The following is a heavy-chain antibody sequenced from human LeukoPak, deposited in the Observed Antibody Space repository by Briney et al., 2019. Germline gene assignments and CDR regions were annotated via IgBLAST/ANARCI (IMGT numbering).Heavy chain of an antibody. D-gene: IGHD6-19*01. Sequence: TSETLSLTCTVSGVSISSYYWSWIRQPPGRGLEWIGYIYYSGSTNYNPSLKSRVTISVDTSKNQFSLKLSSVTAADTAVYYCARATVAVAGTLYWFDPWGQGTLVTVSS. J-gene: IGHJ5*02. CDR2: IYYSGST. CDR3: ARATVAVAGTLYWFDP. V-gene: IGHV4-59*01. CDR1: GVSISSYY.